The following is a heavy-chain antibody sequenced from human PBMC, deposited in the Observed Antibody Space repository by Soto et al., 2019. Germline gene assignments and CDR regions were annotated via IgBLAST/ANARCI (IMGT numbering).Heavy chain of an antibody. Sequence: ASVKVSCKASGYTFTSYGISCVRQAPGQVLEWMGWISAYNGNTNYAQKLQGRVTMTTDTSTSTAYMELRSLRSDDTAVYYCARVPQWELTFQHWGQGTLVTVSS. CDR2: ISAYNGNT. V-gene: IGHV1-18*01. J-gene: IGHJ1*01. CDR3: ARVPQWELTFQH. CDR1: GYTFTSYG. D-gene: IGHD1-26*01.